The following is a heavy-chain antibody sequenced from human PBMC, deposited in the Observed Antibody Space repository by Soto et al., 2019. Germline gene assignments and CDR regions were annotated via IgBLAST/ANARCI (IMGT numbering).Heavy chain of an antibody. CDR3: ARGAAMGVVY. V-gene: IGHV3-74*01. CDR2: IYFDGITT. J-gene: IGHJ4*02. D-gene: IGHD1-26*01. Sequence: VGSLRLSSTASGFTFNTHWMHWVRQAPGKGLVWVSRIYFDGITTNYADSVKGRLTVSRDNAKNTVYLHVNTLRDEDTAVSYCARGAAMGVVYCGQATTVTV. CDR1: GFTFNTHW.